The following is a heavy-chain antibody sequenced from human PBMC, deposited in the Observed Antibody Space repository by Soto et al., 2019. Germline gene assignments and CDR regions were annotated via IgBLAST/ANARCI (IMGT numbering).Heavy chain of an antibody. CDR1: GFTFDDYA. D-gene: IGHD1-20*01. CDR3: AKDTVYRYNWNPGHGMDV. V-gene: IGHV3-9*01. J-gene: IGHJ6*02. Sequence: EVQLVESGGGLVQPGRSLRLSCAASGFTFDDYAMHWVRQAPGKGLEWVSGISWNSGSIGYADSVKGRFTISRDNAKNSLYLQMNSLRAEDTALHYCAKDTVYRYNWNPGHGMDVWGQGTTVTVSS. CDR2: ISWNSGSI.